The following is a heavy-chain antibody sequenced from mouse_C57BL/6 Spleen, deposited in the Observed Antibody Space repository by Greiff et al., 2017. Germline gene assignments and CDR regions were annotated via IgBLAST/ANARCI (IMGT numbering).Heavy chain of an antibody. V-gene: IGHV1-54*01. CDR2: INPGSGGT. CDR3: ASPPSYYGSRYFDV. CDR1: GYAFTNYL. Sequence: VQLQRSGAELVRPGTSVKVSCKASGYAFTNYLIEWVKQRPGQGLEWIGVINPGSGGTNYNEKFKGKATLTADKSSSTAYMQLSSLTSEDSAVYFCASPPSYYGSRYFDVWGTGTTVTVSS. J-gene: IGHJ1*03. D-gene: IGHD1-1*01.